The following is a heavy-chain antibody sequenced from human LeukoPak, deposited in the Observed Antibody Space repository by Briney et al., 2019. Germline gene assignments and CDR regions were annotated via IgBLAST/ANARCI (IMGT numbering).Heavy chain of an antibody. CDR1: GGTFSSYA. Sequence: ASVKVSCKASGGTFSSYAISWVRQAPGQGLEWMGGIIPIFGTANYAQKFQGRVTITADESTSTAYMELSSLRSEDTAVYHCASSGNIAIFGVVIEYYYYYGMDVWGQGTTVTVSS. V-gene: IGHV1-69*13. CDR3: ASSGNIAIFGVVIEYYYYYGMDV. D-gene: IGHD3-3*01. CDR2: IIPIFGTA. J-gene: IGHJ6*02.